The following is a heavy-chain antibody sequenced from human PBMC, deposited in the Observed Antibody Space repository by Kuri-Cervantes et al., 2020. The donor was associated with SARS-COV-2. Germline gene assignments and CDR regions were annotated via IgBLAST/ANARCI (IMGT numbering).Heavy chain of an antibody. D-gene: IGHD3-10*01. J-gene: IGHJ6*02. CDR3: ARGRDGSGSDYYYYGMDV. V-gene: IGHV4-59*08. Sequence: SETLSLTCTVSGGSISSYYWSWIRQPPGKGLEWIGYTYYSGSTNYNPSLKSRVTISVDTSKNQFSLKLSSVTAADTAVYYCARGRDGSGSDYYYYGMDVWGQGTTVTVSS. CDR2: TYYSGST. CDR1: GGSISSYY.